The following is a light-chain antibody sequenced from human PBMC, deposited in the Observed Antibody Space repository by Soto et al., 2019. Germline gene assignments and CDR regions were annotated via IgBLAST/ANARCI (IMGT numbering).Light chain of an antibody. Sequence: DIVMTQSPDSLAVSLGERATINCTSSQSVLYSSNNKNYLAWHQQKPGQPPKLLIYWASTRESGVPDRFSGSGSGTDFTLTISSLRAEDVAVYYCQQYYSTLTFGPGTKVDIK. CDR3: QQYYSTLT. CDR1: QSVLYSSNNKNY. CDR2: WAS. J-gene: IGKJ3*01. V-gene: IGKV4-1*01.